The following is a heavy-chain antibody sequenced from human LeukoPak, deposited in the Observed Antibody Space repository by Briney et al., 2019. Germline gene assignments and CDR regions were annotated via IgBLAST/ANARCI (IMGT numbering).Heavy chain of an antibody. CDR3: TTEFFPRTGTSFNY. V-gene: IGHV3-15*01. J-gene: IGHJ4*02. CDR2: IKSKADGGTT. D-gene: IGHD1-1*01. Sequence: GGSLRLSCAASGFTFNKAWMSWVRQAPGKGLEWVGRIKSKADGGTTDYAAPVKGRFAISRDDSKNTLYLQVNSLKTEDTAVHYCTTEFFPRTGTSFNYWGQGTLVTVSS. CDR1: GFTFNKAW.